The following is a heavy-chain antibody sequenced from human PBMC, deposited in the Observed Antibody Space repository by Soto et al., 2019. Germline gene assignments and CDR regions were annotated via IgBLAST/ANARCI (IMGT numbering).Heavy chain of an antibody. D-gene: IGHD3-3*02. J-gene: IGHJ5*02. Sequence: SSETLSLTCTVSGGSISSGGYYWSWIRQHPGKGLGWIGNVYYSGSSHYNPSLKSRVTISIDTSKNQFSLKLSTVTAADTAVYYYSRERQPYISSQGVWFGLWGQGTLVTVSS. CDR2: VYYSGSS. V-gene: IGHV4-31*03. CDR1: GGSISSGGYY. CDR3: SRERQPYISSQGVWFGL.